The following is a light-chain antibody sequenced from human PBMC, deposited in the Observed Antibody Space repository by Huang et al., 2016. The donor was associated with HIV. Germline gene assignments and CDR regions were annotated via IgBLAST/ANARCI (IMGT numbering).Light chain of an antibody. J-gene: IGKJ2*01. CDR1: QNLLYSDGHNF. V-gene: IGKV2-28*01. CDR2: LGS. CDR3: MQGLQAPPT. Sequence: EIVMTQSPLSLPVTPGQPASISCKSSQNLLYSDGHNFLEWYLQKPGQAPQLVVFLGSNRAPRGSDRFSGSGSGKDFTLESSRVEAEDVGVYYCMQGLQAPPTFGQGTKLEI.